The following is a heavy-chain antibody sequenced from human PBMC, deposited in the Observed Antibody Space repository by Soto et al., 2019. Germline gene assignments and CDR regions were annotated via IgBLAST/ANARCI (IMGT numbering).Heavy chain of an antibody. D-gene: IGHD3-22*01. V-gene: IGHV1-18*01. CDR3: ARLYYYDTRGYYYVEDY. CDR2: ISAYNGNT. Sequence: QVQLVQSGAAVKKPGASVKVSCKASGYTFTRYAISWVRQAPGQGLEWMGWISAYNGNTNYAQKLQGRVTMTTDTSTSTAYMELRGLRSDDTAVYYCARLYYYDTRGYYYVEDYWGQGTLVTVSS. CDR1: GYTFTRYA. J-gene: IGHJ4*02.